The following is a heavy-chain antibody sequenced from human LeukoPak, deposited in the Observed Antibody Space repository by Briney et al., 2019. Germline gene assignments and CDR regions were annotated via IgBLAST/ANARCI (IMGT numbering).Heavy chain of an antibody. Sequence: GGSLRLSCAASGFIFNSYPMHWVRQAPGKGLEWVAVISNDGNNKYYADSVKGRFTISRDNSNNTLSLQMDGLRVEDTAVYYCARPDDSESFYRANHYWGRGTLVTVS. CDR2: ISNDGNNK. CDR3: ARPDDSESFYRANHY. J-gene: IGHJ4*02. V-gene: IGHV3-30*04. D-gene: IGHD3-10*01. CDR1: GFIFNSYP.